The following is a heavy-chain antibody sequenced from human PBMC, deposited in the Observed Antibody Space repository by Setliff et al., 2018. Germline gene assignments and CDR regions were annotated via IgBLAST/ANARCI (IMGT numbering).Heavy chain of an antibody. CDR2: IQSSGNT. D-gene: IGHD3-10*01. Sequence: SETLSLTCTVSGGSVGSGNFYWSWIRQTAGEGLEWIGLIQSSGNTNYNPSLQSRVTISIDTSKNQFSLKMTSVTAADTAVYFCARAGMASVNRKGVFEYWGQGTLVTVSS. J-gene: IGHJ4*02. CDR3: ARAGMASVNRKGVFEY. V-gene: IGHV4-61*02. CDR1: GGSVGSGNFY.